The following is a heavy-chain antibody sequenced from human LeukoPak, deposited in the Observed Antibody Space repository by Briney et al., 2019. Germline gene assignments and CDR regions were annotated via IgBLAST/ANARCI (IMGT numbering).Heavy chain of an antibody. CDR3: ARDSLYGSGNTNWFDP. Sequence: ASVKVSCKASGYTFTSYGISWMRQAPGQGLEWMGWISAYNGNTNYAQKLQGRVTMTTDTSTSTAYMELRSLRSDDTAVYYCARDSLYGSGNTNWFDPWGQGTLVTVSS. CDR2: ISAYNGNT. D-gene: IGHD3-10*01. J-gene: IGHJ5*02. V-gene: IGHV1-18*04. CDR1: GYTFTSYG.